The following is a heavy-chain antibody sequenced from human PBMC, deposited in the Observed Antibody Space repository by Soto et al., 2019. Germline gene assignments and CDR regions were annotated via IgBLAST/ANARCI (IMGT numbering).Heavy chain of an antibody. CDR3: ARVKGYYDYVWGSYRAYFDY. CDR1: GGSISSGDYY. D-gene: IGHD3-16*02. Sequence: QVQLQESGPGLVKPSQTLSLTCTVSGGSISSGDYYWSWIRQPPGKGLEWIGYIYYSGSTYYNPSLKTRVTISVATSKNQFSLKLSSVTAADTAVYYCARVKGYYDYVWGSYRAYFDYWGQGTLVTVSS. V-gene: IGHV4-30-4*01. CDR2: IYYSGST. J-gene: IGHJ4*02.